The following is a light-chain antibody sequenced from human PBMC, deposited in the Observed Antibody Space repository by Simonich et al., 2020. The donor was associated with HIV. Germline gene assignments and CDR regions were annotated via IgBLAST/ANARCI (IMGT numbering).Light chain of an antibody. Sequence: QSVLTQPPSASGTPGQRVTISCSGSSSNIGSNYVFWYQQLPGTAPKLLIYRKYPRPQGVPDRFSCSQSGTSASLAISGLRSEDEADYYCAEWDDSLSGPRVFGGGTKLTVL. J-gene: IGLJ2*01. V-gene: IGLV1-47*01. CDR3: AEWDDSLSGPRV. CDR2: RKY. CDR1: SSNIGSNY.